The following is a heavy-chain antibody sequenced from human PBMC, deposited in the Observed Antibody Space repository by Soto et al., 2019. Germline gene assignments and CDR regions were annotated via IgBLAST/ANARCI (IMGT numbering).Heavy chain of an antibody. J-gene: IGHJ3*02. CDR1: GYKFREHY. D-gene: IGHD4-17*01. V-gene: IGHV3-11*01. CDR3: ARCLLRGGDAFDI. Sequence: GAQRLSWAASGYKFREHYIAWIRQAPGEGPEWVSYINPRWTITYYADSVRGRFTLFRNNAQTSLYPQMSSLRTEETAGNYFARCLLRGGDAFDIWGQGTMVTV. CDR2: INPRWTIT.